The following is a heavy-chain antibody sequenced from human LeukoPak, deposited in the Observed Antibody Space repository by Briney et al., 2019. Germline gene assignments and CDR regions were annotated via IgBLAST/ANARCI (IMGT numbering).Heavy chain of an antibody. CDR2: IIPILGIA. CDR3: ARGWGRLPTWFDP. V-gene: IGHV1-69*04. Sequence: SVKVSCKASGGTLSSYAISWVRQAPGQGLEWMGRIIPILGIANHAQKFQGRVTITADKSTSTAYMELSSLRSEDTAVYYCARGWGRLPTWFDPWGQGTLVTVSS. J-gene: IGHJ5*02. CDR1: GGTLSSYA. D-gene: IGHD7-27*01.